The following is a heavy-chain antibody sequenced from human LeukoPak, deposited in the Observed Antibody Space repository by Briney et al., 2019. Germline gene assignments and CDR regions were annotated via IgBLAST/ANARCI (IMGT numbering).Heavy chain of an antibody. Sequence: SVKVSCKASGGTFSSYAISWVRQAAGQGLEWMGGIIPIFGTANYAQKFQGRVTITADESTSTAYMELSSLRSEDTAVYYCAREGDQLERRAHYYYGMDVWGKGTTVTVSS. D-gene: IGHD1-1*01. CDR3: AREGDQLERRAHYYYGMDV. CDR2: IIPIFGTA. CDR1: GGTFSSYA. J-gene: IGHJ6*04. V-gene: IGHV1-69*13.